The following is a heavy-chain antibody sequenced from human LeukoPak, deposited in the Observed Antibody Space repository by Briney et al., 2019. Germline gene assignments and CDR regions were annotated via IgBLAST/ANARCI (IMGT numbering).Heavy chain of an antibody. D-gene: IGHD5-24*01. V-gene: IGHV4-59*01. Sequence: SETLSLTCTVSGGSISSYYWSWIRQPPGKGLEWIGYIYYSGSTNYNPSLKSRVTISVDTSKNQFSLKLSSVTAADTAVYYCARSRDGYNLDYWGQGALVTVSS. CDR3: ARSRDGYNLDY. J-gene: IGHJ4*02. CDR1: GGSISSYY. CDR2: IYYSGST.